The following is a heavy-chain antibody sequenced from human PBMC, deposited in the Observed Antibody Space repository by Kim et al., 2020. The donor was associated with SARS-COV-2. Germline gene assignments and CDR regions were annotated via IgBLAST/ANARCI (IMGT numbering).Heavy chain of an antibody. CDR1: GYTFTSYA. CDR3: ARDPGRVTIFGVVITDFCYYGMDV. Sequence: ASVKVSCKASGYTFTSYAMHWVRQAPGQGLEWMGWINTNTGNPTYAQGFTGRFVFSLDTSVSTAYLQMSSLKAEDTAVYYCARDPGRVTIFGVVITDFCYYGMDVWGQGTTVTVSS. V-gene: IGHV7-4-1*02. D-gene: IGHD3-3*01. J-gene: IGHJ6*02. CDR2: INTNTGNP.